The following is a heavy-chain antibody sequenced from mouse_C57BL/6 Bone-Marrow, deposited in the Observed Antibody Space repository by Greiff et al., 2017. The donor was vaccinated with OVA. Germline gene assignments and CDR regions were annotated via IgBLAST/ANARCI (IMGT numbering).Heavy chain of an antibody. D-gene: IGHD1-1*01. CDR3: AIRGYGPDYFDY. Sequence: EVMLVESGGGLVQPGGSLKLSCAASGFTFSDYYMYWVRQTPEKRLEWVAYISNGGGSTYYPDTVKGRFTISRDNAKNTLYLQMSRLKSEDTAMYYCAIRGYGPDYFDYWGQGTTLTVSS. V-gene: IGHV5-12*01. CDR2: ISNGGGST. CDR1: GFTFSDYY. J-gene: IGHJ2*01.